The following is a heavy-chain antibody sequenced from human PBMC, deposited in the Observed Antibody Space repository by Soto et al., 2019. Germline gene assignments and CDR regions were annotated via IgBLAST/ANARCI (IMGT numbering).Heavy chain of an antibody. CDR2: INPNSGGT. D-gene: IGHD3-10*01. J-gene: IGHJ3*02. V-gene: IGHV1-2*04. Sequence: QVQLVQSGAEVKKPGASVKVSCKASGYTFTGYYMHWVRQAPGQGLEWMGWINPNSGGTNHAQKFQGWVTMTRDTSISKAYMELSSLRSDDTAVYYCARGITMVRGVLLDAFDIWGQGTMVTVSS. CDR3: ARGITMVRGVLLDAFDI. CDR1: GYTFTGYY.